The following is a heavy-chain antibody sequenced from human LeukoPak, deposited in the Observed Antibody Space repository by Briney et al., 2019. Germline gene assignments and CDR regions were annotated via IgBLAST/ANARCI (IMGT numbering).Heavy chain of an antibody. J-gene: IGHJ4*02. Sequence: PGGSLRLSCAASGFTFGDNGMSWVRQAPGKGLEWVSGINWNGGSTGYADSVKGRFTISRDNAKNSLYLQMNSLRAEDTALYYCAGEKGAHKGDYYDSSGYYPFDYWGQGTLVTVSS. CDR3: AGEKGAHKGDYYDSSGYYPFDY. D-gene: IGHD3-22*01. CDR2: INWNGGST. V-gene: IGHV3-20*04. CDR1: GFTFGDNG.